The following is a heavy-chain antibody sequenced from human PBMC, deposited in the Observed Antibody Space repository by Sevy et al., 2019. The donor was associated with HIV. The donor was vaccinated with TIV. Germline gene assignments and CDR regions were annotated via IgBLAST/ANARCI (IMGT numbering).Heavy chain of an antibody. CDR1: GFTFSSYA. CDR3: ARDERGWDYVILTGYYDY. Sequence: QHGGSLRLSCAASGFTFSSYAMHWVRQAPGKGLEWVAVISYDGSNKYYADSVKGRFTISRDNSKNTLYLQMNSLRAEDTAVYYCARDERGWDYVILTGYYDYWGQGTLVTVSS. V-gene: IGHV3-30-3*01. J-gene: IGHJ4*02. D-gene: IGHD3-9*01. CDR2: ISYDGSNK.